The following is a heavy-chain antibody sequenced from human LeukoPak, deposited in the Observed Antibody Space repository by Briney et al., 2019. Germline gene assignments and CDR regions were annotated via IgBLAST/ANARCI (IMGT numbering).Heavy chain of an antibody. CDR2: ISSSSSYI. D-gene: IGHD6-19*01. J-gene: IGHJ4*02. CDR3: ARDNSPKYSSGWYDYGY. V-gene: IGHV3-21*01. Sequence: GGSLRLSCAASGFTFSSYSMNWVRQAPGKGLEWVSSISSSSSYIYYADSVKGRFTISRDNAKNSLYLQMNSLRAEDTAVYYCARDNSPKYSSGWYDYGYRGQGTLVTVSS. CDR1: GFTFSSYS.